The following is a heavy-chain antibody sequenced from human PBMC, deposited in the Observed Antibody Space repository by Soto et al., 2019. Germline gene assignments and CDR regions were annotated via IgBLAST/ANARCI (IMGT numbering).Heavy chain of an antibody. CDR3: AHRDGYNYGGAFDI. CDR2: ISWNSGSI. J-gene: IGHJ3*02. D-gene: IGHD5-12*01. V-gene: IGHV3-9*01. Sequence: GGSLRLSCAASGFTFDDYAMHWVRQAPGKGLEWVSGISWNSGSIGYADSVKGRFTISRDNAKNSLYLQMNSLRAEDTALYYCAHRDGYNYGGAFDIWGQGTMVTV. CDR1: GFTFDDYA.